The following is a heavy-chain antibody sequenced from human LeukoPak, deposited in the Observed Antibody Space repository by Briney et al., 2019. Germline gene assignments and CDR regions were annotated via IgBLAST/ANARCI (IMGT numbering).Heavy chain of an antibody. V-gene: IGHV1-46*01. CDR1: GYTFTSYY. CDR2: ISPSGGST. Sequence: ASVKVSCKASGYTFTSYYMHWVRQAPGQGLEWMGVISPSGGSTSYAQKFQGRVTMTRDTSTSTVYMELRSLRSEDTAVYYCARVNSGNYGIFDYWGQGTLVTVSS. J-gene: IGHJ4*02. CDR3: ARVNSGNYGIFDY. D-gene: IGHD1-26*01.